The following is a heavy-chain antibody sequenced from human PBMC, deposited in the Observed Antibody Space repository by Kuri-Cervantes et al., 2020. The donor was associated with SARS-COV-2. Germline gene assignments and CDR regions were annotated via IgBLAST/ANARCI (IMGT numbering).Heavy chain of an antibody. V-gene: IGHV3-53*01. Sequence: GGSLRLSCAASGLSVFNKYMSWVRQAPGKGLEWVSIIYDSGSTYYRDSVKGRFTISRDSSKNTLSLQMNSLRVEDTAVYYCAMEKGPSGGAIAYWGQGILVTVSS. CDR1: GLSVFNKY. CDR2: IYDSGST. CDR3: AMEKGPSGGAIAY. J-gene: IGHJ4*02. D-gene: IGHD6-19*01.